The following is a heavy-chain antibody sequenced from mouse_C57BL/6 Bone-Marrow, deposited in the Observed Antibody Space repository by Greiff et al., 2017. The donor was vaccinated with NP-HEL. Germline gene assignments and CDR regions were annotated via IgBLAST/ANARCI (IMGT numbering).Heavy chain of an antibody. V-gene: IGHV1-7*01. Sequence: VQLVESGAELAKPGASVKLSCKASGYTFTSYWMHWVKQRPGQGLEWIGYINPSSGYTKYNQKFKDKATLTADKSSSTAYMQLSSLTYEDSAVYYCARAAPLGRPLFAYWGQGTLVTVSA. CDR2: INPSSGYT. CDR3: ARAAPLGRPLFAY. CDR1: GYTFTSYW. J-gene: IGHJ3*01. D-gene: IGHD4-1*01.